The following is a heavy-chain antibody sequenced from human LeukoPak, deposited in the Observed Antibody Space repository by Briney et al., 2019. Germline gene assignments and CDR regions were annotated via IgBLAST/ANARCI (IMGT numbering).Heavy chain of an antibody. CDR3: TRLELIPVVDTAMVRDY. CDR2: IRSKANSYAT. J-gene: IGHJ4*02. CDR1: GFTFSGSA. V-gene: IGHV3-73*01. D-gene: IGHD5-18*01. Sequence: TGGSLRLSCAASGFTFSGSAMHWVRQASGKGLEWVGRIRSKANSYATAYAASVKGRFTISRDDSKNTAYLQMNSLKTEDTAVCYCTRLELIPVVDTAMVRDYWGQGTLVTVSS.